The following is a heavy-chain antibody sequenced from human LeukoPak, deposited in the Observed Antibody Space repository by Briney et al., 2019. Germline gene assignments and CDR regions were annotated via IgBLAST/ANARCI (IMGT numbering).Heavy chain of an antibody. CDR2: ISSSSDYI. D-gene: IGHD3-3*01. J-gene: IGHJ5*02. Sequence: GGSLRLSCAASGFTFSSYSMNWVRQAPGKGLEWVSSISSSSDYIYYADSVKGRFSISRDNAKNSLYLQMNSLRAEDTAVYYCARKTRMTIFGVVTRWFDPWGQGTLVTVSS. CDR3: ARKTRMTIFGVVTRWFDP. CDR1: GFTFSSYS. V-gene: IGHV3-21*01.